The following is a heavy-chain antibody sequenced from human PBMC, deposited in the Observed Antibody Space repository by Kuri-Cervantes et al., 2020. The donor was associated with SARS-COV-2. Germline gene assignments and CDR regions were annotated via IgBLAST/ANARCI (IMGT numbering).Heavy chain of an antibody. CDR1: GGSISSGDYF. D-gene: IGHD3-22*01. Sequence: LRLSCTVSGGSISSGDYFWSWIRQPPGKGLEWIGYIYSSGSTYDNPSLKSRVTMSVDRSKNQFSLKLTSVTAADTAVYYCANYYYDKRGYYYGWFDPWGQGTLVTVSS. V-gene: IGHV4-30-4*01. J-gene: IGHJ5*02. CDR3: ANYYYDKRGYYYGWFDP. CDR2: IYSSGST.